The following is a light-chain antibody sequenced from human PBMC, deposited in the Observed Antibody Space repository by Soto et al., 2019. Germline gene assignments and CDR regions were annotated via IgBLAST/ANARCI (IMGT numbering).Light chain of an antibody. CDR3: QQYNSYST. Sequence: DIQMTQSPSTLSASVGDRVTITCRASQSISSWLAWYQQKPGKAPKLRIYKASSLESGVPSRFSGSGSGTEFTLTSSSLQPDDFATYYCQQYNSYSTFGQGTKVEIK. CDR1: QSISSW. J-gene: IGKJ1*01. V-gene: IGKV1-5*03. CDR2: KAS.